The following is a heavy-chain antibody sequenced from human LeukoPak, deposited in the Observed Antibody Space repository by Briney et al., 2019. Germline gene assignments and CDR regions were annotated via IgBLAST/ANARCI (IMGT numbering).Heavy chain of an antibody. CDR3: ATPHYGGYYDMFDS. Sequence: GALRLSCAASGFTFSSYGMHWVRQAPGKGLEWVAVISYDGEIKYFADSVKGRFAMSRDNSNNTIFLEMNPLRPDDTGVYFCATPHYGGYYDMFDSWGPGTQVIVSS. CDR2: ISYDGEIK. CDR1: GFTFSSYG. V-gene: IGHV3-33*05. D-gene: IGHD4-17*01. J-gene: IGHJ4*02.